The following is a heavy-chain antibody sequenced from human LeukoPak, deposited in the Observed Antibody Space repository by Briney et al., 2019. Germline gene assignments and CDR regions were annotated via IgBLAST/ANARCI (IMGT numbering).Heavy chain of an antibody. J-gene: IGHJ3*02. CDR1: GGSFSGYY. Sequence: SETLSLTCAVYGGSFSGYYWSWIRQPPGKGLEWIGEINHSGSTNYNPSLKSRVTISVDTSKNQFSLKLSSVTATDTAVYYCARHADARVYDAFDIWGQGTMVTVSS. CDR2: INHSGST. D-gene: IGHD6-13*01. V-gene: IGHV4-34*01. CDR3: ARHADARVYDAFDI.